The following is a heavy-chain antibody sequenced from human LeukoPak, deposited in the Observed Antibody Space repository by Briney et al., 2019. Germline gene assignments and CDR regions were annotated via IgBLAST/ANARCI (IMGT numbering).Heavy chain of an antibody. Sequence: SETLSLTCAVYGGSFSGYYWSWIRQPPGKGLEWIGEINHSGSTNYNPSLKSRVTISVDTSKNQFSLKLSSVTAADTAVYYCARDRFIDGYNLAYYYGMDVWGQGTTVTVSS. V-gene: IGHV4-34*01. CDR2: INHSGST. J-gene: IGHJ6*02. CDR1: GGSFSGYY. CDR3: ARDRFIDGYNLAYYYGMDV. D-gene: IGHD5-24*01.